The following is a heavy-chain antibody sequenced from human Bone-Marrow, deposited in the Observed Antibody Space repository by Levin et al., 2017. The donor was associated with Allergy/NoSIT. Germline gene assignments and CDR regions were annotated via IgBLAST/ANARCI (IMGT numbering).Heavy chain of an antibody. CDR1: GGSISSSSYY. D-gene: IGHD6-19*01. J-gene: IGHJ5*02. CDR3: ARSRSGWTHDNWFDP. Sequence: SETLSLTCTVSGGSISSSSYYWGWIRQPPGKGLEWIGSIYYSGSTYYNPSLKSRVTISVDTSKNQFSLKLSSVTAADTAVYYCARSRSGWTHDNWFDPWGQGTLVTVSS. V-gene: IGHV4-39*07. CDR2: IYYSGST.